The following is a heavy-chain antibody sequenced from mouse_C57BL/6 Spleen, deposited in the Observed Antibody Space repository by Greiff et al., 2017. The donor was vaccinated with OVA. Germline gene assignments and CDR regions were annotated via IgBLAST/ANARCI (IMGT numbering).Heavy chain of an antibody. D-gene: IGHD2-3*01. CDR3: ARHEKGDCYYWRDD. V-gene: IGHV5-9*01. CDR2: ISGGGGNT. Sequence: EVKVVESGGGLVKPGGSLKLSCAASGFTFSSYTMYWVRQTPEKRLEWVATISGGGGNTYYPDSVKGRFTISRDNNKNTLYLQMSSLRSEDTALYYCARHEKGDCYYWRDDWGQGTTLTVSS. J-gene: IGHJ2*01. CDR1: GFTFSSYT.